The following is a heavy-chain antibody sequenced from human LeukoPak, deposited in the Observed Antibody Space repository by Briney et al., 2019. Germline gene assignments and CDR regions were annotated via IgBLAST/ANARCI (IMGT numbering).Heavy chain of an antibody. V-gene: IGHV4-34*01. CDR1: GGSFSGYY. Sequence: SETLSLTCAVYGGSFSGYYWSWIRQPPGKGLEWIGEINHSGSTNYNPSLKSRVTISVDTSKNQFSLKLSSVTAADTAVYYCARFVTEAVVFYYGSWFDPWGQGTLVTVSS. CDR3: ARFVTEAVVFYYGSWFDP. D-gene: IGHD3-10*01. J-gene: IGHJ5*02. CDR2: INHSGST.